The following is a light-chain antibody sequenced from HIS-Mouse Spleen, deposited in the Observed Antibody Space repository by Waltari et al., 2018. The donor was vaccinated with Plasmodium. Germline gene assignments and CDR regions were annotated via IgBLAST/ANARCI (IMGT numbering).Light chain of an antibody. V-gene: IGLV3-10*01. CDR1: ALPKKY. CDR3: YSTDSSGNHRV. Sequence: SYELTQPPSVSVSPGQTARITCSGDALPKKYAYWYQQKSGQAPVLGIYEDSKRPSGRPVRFSGSSSGKMATWTISGAQVEDEADYYCYSTDSSGNHRVFGGGTKLTVL. J-gene: IGLJ3*02. CDR2: EDS.